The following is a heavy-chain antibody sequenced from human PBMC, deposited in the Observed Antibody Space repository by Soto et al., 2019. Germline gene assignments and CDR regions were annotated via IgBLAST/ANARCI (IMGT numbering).Heavy chain of an antibody. CDR2: IIPICGTA. D-gene: IGHD5-12*01. CDR3: ARGYCGYHGPLYYYGMDV. Sequence: QVQLVQSGAEVKKPGSSVKVSCKASGGTFSSYAISWVRQAPGQGLEWMGGIIPICGTAKYAQKFQGRVTLTADESTSTAYMGLSSLRSEETAVYYCARGYCGYHGPLYYYGMDVWGQGTTVTVSS. CDR1: GGTFSSYA. V-gene: IGHV1-69*12. J-gene: IGHJ6*02.